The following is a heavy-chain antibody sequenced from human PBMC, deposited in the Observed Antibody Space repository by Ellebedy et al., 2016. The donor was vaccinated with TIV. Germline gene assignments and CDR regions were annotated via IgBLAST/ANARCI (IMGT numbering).Heavy chain of an antibody. J-gene: IGHJ4*02. V-gene: IGHV3-23*01. CDR1: GFTFSSYA. Sequence: GESLKISCVASGFTFSSYAMCWVRQAPGKGLEWVSTISDSGANTYFPDSVKGRFTISRDNSKNTLYLQMNSLRVDDTAMYYCAKEALAVWGQGTLVTVSS. D-gene: IGHD6-19*01. CDR2: ISDSGANT. CDR3: AKEALAV.